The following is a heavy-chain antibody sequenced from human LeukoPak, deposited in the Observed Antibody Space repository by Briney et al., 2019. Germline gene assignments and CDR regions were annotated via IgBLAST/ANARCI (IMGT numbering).Heavy chain of an antibody. CDR2: INPNRGGT. D-gene: IGHD3-22*01. V-gene: IGHV1-2*02. J-gene: IGHJ5*02. CDR3: ARGDTNDYYRDYSWFDP. Sequence: ASVKVSCKASGYSFTGYYMHGVPQAPGQGLEWMGWINPNRGGTKYAQKSQGRVTMTRDTSISTAYMELSRLRSDDTGVYYWARGDTNDYYRDYSWFDPWGQGTLVTVSS. CDR1: GYSFTGYY.